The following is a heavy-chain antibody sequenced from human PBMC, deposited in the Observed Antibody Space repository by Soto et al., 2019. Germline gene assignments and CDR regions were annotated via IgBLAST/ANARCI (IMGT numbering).Heavy chain of an antibody. CDR2: IGASGAGT. V-gene: IGHV3-23*01. Sequence: GVSLRLSCAASGFTFSTYAMSWVRQAPGKGLEWVSAIGASGAGTYYADTVKGRFTITRDNSKNTLHLQMNSLRAADTAVYYCALRKTGSYFDYWGQGTLVTVS. CDR3: ALRKTGSYFDY. J-gene: IGHJ4*02. CDR1: GFTFSTYA. D-gene: IGHD1-26*01.